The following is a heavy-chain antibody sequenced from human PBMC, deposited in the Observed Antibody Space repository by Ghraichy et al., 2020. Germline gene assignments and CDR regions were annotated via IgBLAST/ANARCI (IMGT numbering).Heavy chain of an antibody. D-gene: IGHD1-26*01. CDR3: ARDLRHIVGARAAYWYFDL. V-gene: IGHV4-38-2*02. CDR2: IYHSGST. Sequence: ETLSLTCAVSGYSISSGYYWGWIRQPPGKGLEWIGSIYHSGSTYYNPSLKSRVTISVDTSKNQFSLKLSSVTAADTAVYYCARDLRHIVGARAAYWYFDLWGRGTLVTVSS. CDR1: GYSISSGYY. J-gene: IGHJ2*01.